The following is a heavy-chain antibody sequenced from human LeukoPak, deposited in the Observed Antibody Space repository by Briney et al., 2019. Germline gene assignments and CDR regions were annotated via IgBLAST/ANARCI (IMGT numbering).Heavy chain of an antibody. J-gene: IGHJ4*02. CDR3: ARRLGVAAAGRDY. V-gene: IGHV4-39*07. Sequence: SETLSLTCTVSGGSISSSSYYWGWIRQPPGKGLEWIGSIYYSGSTYYNPSLKSRVTISVDTSKNQFSLKLSSVTAADTAVYYCARRLGVAAAGRDYWGQGTLVTVSS. CDR2: IYYSGST. D-gene: IGHD6-13*01. CDR1: GGSISSSSYY.